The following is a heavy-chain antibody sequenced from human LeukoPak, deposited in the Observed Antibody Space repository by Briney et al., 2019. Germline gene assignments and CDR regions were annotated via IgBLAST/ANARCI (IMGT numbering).Heavy chain of an antibody. CDR2: IYYSGSA. CDR1: GGSISSSSYY. J-gene: IGHJ4*02. CDR3: AGRDGDYPLYYFDY. V-gene: IGHV4-39*07. Sequence: SETLSLTCTVSGGSISSSSYYWGWIRQPPGKGLEWIGSIYYSGSAYYNPSLKSRVSISVDTSKNQFSLKLRSVTAADTAVYYCAGRDGDYPLYYFDYWGQGTLVTVSS. D-gene: IGHD4-17*01.